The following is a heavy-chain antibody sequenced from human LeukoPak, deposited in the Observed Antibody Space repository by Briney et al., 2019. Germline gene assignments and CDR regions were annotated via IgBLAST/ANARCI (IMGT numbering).Heavy chain of an antibody. CDR1: GFVFTNSA. CDR2: ISRDGTDP. Sequence: GGSLRLSCAASGFVFTNSALSWVGQAPGKGLEWVSAISRDGTDPHYADSVKGRFTISRDNSKTELYLQMNSLRVDDTAVYYCAKGGVAIAGAFDMWGQGAVVTVSS. CDR3: AKGGVAIAGAFDM. D-gene: IGHD6-13*01. J-gene: IGHJ3*02. V-gene: IGHV3-23*01.